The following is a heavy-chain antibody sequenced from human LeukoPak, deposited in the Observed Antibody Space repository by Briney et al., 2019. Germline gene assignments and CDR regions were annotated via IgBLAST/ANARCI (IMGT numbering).Heavy chain of an antibody. D-gene: IGHD3-16*01. Sequence: GGSLRLSCATSGFSFNNDWMDWVRQAPGKGLEWVANINQDGSERNCLDSVKGRFTISRDNAQNSLYLQMNGLRVEDTAVYYCTRRLDEWGQGTLVTVSS. CDR2: INQDGSER. V-gene: IGHV3-7*01. CDR3: TRRLDE. J-gene: IGHJ4*02. CDR1: GFSFNNDW.